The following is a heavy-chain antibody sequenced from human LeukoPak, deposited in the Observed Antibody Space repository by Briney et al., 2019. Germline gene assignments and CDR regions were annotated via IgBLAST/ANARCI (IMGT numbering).Heavy chain of an antibody. J-gene: IGHJ5*02. D-gene: IGHD3-3*01. Sequence: ASVKASCKASGYTFTGYYMHWVPQAPGQGLEWMGWINPNSGGTNYAQKFQGRATITRDTSISTAYMELSRLRSDDTAVYYCARGPYYDFWSGYLGSDNWFDPWGQGTLVTVSS. CDR1: GYTFTGYY. CDR2: INPNSGGT. V-gene: IGHV1-2*02. CDR3: ARGPYYDFWSGYLGSDNWFDP.